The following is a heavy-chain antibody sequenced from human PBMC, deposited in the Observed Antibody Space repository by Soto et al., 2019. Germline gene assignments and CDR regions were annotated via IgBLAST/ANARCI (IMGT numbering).Heavy chain of an antibody. J-gene: IGHJ4*02. D-gene: IGHD3-22*01. CDR2: VYYSGST. CDR1: GGSISSSNYY. V-gene: IGHV4-39*01. CDR3: ARSPYYYDSRGYYGDFHYFDY. Sequence: SETLSLTCTVSGGSISSSNYYWVLIRQPPGKGLEWIGSVYYSGSTYYNPSLKSRVTISVDTSKNQFSLKLSSVPAADTSVYYCARSPYYYDSRGYYGDFHYFDYWGQGTLVTVS.